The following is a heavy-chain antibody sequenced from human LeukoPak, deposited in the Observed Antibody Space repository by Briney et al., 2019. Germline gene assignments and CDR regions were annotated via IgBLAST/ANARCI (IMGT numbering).Heavy chain of an antibody. J-gene: IGHJ4*02. CDR1: GYTFTIYG. CDR2: ISAYNGNT. D-gene: IGHD6-13*01. CDR3: ARDSALAAGDGKE. Sequence: ASVKVSFTASGYTFTIYGISWVRQAPGQGLEWTGWISAYNGNTNYAQKLQGRVTMTTDTYTSTAYMELRSLRSDDTAVYYCARDSALAAGDGKEWGQGTLVTVSS. V-gene: IGHV1-18*01.